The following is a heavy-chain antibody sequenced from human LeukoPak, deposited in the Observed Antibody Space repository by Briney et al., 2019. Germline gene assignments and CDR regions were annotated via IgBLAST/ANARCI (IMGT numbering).Heavy chain of an antibody. Sequence: ASVKVSCKASGYSFTSHYMHWVRQAPGQGLEWMGIINPSGGSTSYAQKFQGRVTMTRDMSTSTVYMELSSLRSEDTAVYYCARGVAYYNFERSKRVPWGFDYWGQGSLVIVSS. CDR3: ARGVAYYNFERSKRVPWGFDY. J-gene: IGHJ4*02. D-gene: IGHD5-24*01. V-gene: IGHV1-46*01. CDR1: GYSFTSHY. CDR2: INPSGGST.